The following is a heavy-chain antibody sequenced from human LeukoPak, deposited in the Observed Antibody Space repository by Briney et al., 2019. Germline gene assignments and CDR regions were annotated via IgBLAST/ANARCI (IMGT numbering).Heavy chain of an antibody. CDR2: IKQDGSEK. D-gene: IGHD3-22*01. CDR3: ARDKDNYDYPPDY. J-gene: IGHJ4*02. V-gene: IGHV3-7*05. Sequence: PGGSLRLSCAASGFTFSSYWMSWVRQAPGKGLDWVANIKQDGSEKYYADSVKGRFTISRDNAKNSLYLQMNSLRAEDTAVYYCARDKDNYDYPPDYWGQGTLVTVSS. CDR1: GFTFSSYW.